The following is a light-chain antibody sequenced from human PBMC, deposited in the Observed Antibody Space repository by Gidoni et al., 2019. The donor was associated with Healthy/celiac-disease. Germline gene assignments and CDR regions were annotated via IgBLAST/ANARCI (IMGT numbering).Light chain of an antibody. Sequence: SYALTQPPSVSVSPGQTASITCSGDNLGDKYACWYQQKPGQSPVLVIYQDSKRPSGIPERFSGSNSGNTATLTISGTQAMDEADYYCQAWDSSTAYVVFGGGTKLTVL. CDR3: QAWDSSTAYVV. CDR1: NLGDKY. J-gene: IGLJ2*01. CDR2: QDS. V-gene: IGLV3-1*01.